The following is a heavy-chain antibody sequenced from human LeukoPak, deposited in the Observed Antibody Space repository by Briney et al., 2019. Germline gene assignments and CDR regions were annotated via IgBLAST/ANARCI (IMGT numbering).Heavy chain of an antibody. D-gene: IGHD3-22*01. CDR1: GFTFSSYA. CDR3: AKVSEYYYDSMDALDI. V-gene: IGHV3-23*01. Sequence: GGSQRLSCAASGFTFSSYAMSGLRQAPGRGLEWVSAISGSGGSTYYADSVKGRFTISRDNSKNTLYLQMNSLRAEDTAVYYCAKVSEYYYDSMDALDIWGQGTMVSVSS. CDR2: ISGSGGST. J-gene: IGHJ3*02.